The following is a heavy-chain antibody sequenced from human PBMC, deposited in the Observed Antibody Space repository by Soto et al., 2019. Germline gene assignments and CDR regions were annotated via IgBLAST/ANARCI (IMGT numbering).Heavy chain of an antibody. CDR3: ARVSGTKTTYYYYYYMDV. D-gene: IGHD2-2*01. Sequence: SETLSLTCAVSGGSISSYSWSWIRQPPGKGLEWIGSVFYSGSTTYNPSLESRVTISVDTSKNQFSLNLSSVAAADTAVYYCARVSGTKTTYYYYYYMDVWGKGTAVTVSS. CDR2: VFYSGST. V-gene: IGHV4-59*01. J-gene: IGHJ6*03. CDR1: GGSISSYS.